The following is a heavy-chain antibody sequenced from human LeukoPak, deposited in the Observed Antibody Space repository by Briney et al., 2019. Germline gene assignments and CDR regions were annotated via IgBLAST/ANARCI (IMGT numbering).Heavy chain of an antibody. CDR1: GFTVSGNY. V-gene: IGHV3-7*01. D-gene: IGHD7-27*01. CDR2: IKTDGSQI. J-gene: IGHJ4*02. CDR3: ARDLNWETY. Sequence: GGSLRLSCAVSGFTVSGNYMSWIRQGPGKGLEWVANIKTDGSQIYYVDSVKGRFTISRDNAKNSLYLQMNSLRAEDTAVYYCARDLNWETYWGQGTLVSVSS.